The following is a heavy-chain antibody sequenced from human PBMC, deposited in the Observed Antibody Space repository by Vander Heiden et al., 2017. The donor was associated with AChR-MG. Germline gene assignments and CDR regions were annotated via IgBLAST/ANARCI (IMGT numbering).Heavy chain of an antibody. J-gene: IGHJ4*02. CDR1: GFTFSNSG. CDR3: ARDSDDSSMALSSDFDF. Sequence: QVQLVESGGGVVQPGRSLRLSCAASGFTFSNSGMHWVRPAPGKGLEWVAFIWSDGSDKNSADSVKGRFTISRDNSKNKVYLQMNSLRAEDTAVYYCARDSDDSSMALSSDFDFWGQGTLVTVSS. D-gene: IGHD3-16*01. CDR2: IWSDGSDK. V-gene: IGHV3-33*01.